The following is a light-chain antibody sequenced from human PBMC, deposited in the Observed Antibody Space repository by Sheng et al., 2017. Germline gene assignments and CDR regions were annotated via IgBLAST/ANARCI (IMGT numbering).Light chain of an antibody. V-gene: IGLV3-21*02. CDR3: HVWDSSSDQVV. CDR1: NIGDKV. J-gene: IGLJ2*01. Sequence: SYVLTQPPSVSVAPGQTARITXGGNNIGDKVAHWYQQRPGQAPVLVVYDDTDRPSGIPERFSWLQXWEHGHPDHQQGRKAGDEADYYCHVWDSSSDQVVFGGGTKLTVL. CDR2: DDT.